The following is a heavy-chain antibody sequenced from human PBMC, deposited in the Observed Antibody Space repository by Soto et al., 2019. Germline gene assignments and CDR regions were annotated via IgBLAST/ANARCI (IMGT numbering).Heavy chain of an antibody. CDR3: ARGGYGEPFDY. J-gene: IGHJ4*02. CDR2: IYHSGST. CDR1: GGSISSGGYS. D-gene: IGHD4-17*01. V-gene: IGHV4-30-2*01. Sequence: LSLTCAVSGGSISSGGYSWSWIRQPPGKGLEWIGYIYHSGSTYYNPSLKSRVTISVDRSKNQFSLKLSSVTAADTAVYYCARGGYGEPFDYWGQGTLVTVSS.